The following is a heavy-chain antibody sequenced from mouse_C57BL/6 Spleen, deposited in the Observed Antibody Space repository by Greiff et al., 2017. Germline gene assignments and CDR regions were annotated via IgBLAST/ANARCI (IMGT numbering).Heavy chain of an antibody. CDR1: GYSITSDY. Sequence: EVKLVESGPGLAKPSQTLSLTCSVTGYSITSDYWNWIRKFPGNKLEYMGYISYSGSTYYNPSLKSRISITRDTSKNQYYLQLNSVTTEDTATYYCARSRYYGSSYEYFDVWGTGTTVTVSS. J-gene: IGHJ1*03. CDR3: ARSRYYGSSYEYFDV. V-gene: IGHV3-8*01. CDR2: ISYSGST. D-gene: IGHD1-1*01.